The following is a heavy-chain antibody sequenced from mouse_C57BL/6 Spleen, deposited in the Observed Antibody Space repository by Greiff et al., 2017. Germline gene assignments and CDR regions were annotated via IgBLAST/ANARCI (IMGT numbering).Heavy chain of an antibody. J-gene: IGHJ4*01. D-gene: IGHD2-1*01. CDR2: IDPSDSYT. CDR1: GYTFTSYW. V-gene: IGHV1-69*01. CDR3: VYYCNYMDY. Sequence: QVQLQQPGAELVMPGASVKLSCKASGYTFTSYWMHWVKQRPGQGLEWIGEIDPSDSYTNYNQKFKGKATLTVDKSSSTAYMQLSSLTSEYSAVYYCVYYCNYMDYWGQGTTVTVSS.